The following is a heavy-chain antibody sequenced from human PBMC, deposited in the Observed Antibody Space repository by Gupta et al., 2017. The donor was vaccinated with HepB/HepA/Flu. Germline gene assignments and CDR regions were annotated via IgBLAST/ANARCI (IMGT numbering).Heavy chain of an antibody. J-gene: IGHJ4*02. CDR2: ISYDGRIK. CDR3: AKDFRQQRAIYYLDN. V-gene: IGHV3-30*18. D-gene: IGHD2-21*01. CDR1: GFTFSRYG. Sequence: QVQLMESGGGVVQPGQSLRLSCVTSGFTFSRYGMHWVRQAPGKGLEWVAVISYDGRIKYYEDSVKGRFTISRDNSNNTLYLQMDNLRSEDTATYYCAKDFRQQRAIYYLDNWGQGTLVTVSS.